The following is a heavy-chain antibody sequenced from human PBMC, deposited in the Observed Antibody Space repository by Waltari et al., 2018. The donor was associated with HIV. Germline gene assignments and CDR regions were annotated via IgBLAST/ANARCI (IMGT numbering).Heavy chain of an antibody. V-gene: IGHV3-23*01. Sequence: EVQLLESGGNLVQPGGSLRLSCAAFGFTVSNYDMSWVRQAPGNGLGGVADIRIRGDTTNDGDSVRGRFSISRDNSNNTLYLQISRLRVEDTAVYYCAKGRGYFDSSGYYFFLEYWGQGTLVTVSS. CDR3: AKGRGYFDSSGYYFFLEY. J-gene: IGHJ4*02. CDR1: GFTVSNYD. CDR2: IRIRGDTT. D-gene: IGHD3-22*01.